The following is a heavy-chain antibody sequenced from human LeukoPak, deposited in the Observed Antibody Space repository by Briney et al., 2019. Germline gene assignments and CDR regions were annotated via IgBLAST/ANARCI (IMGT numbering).Heavy chain of an antibody. CDR1: GGSISSYY. D-gene: IGHD3-22*01. Sequence: SETLSLTCTASGGSISSYYWSWVRQPPGKGLEWIGYIYYSGSTNYNPSLKSRFTISVDTSKNQFSLKLSSVTAADTAVYYCASSYYDSSSPDYWGQGTLVTVSS. V-gene: IGHV4-59*01. CDR3: ASSYYDSSSPDY. CDR2: IYYSGST. J-gene: IGHJ4*02.